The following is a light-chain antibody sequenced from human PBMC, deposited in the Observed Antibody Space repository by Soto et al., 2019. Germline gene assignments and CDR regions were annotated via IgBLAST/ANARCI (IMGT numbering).Light chain of an antibody. CDR3: SSFVGGDSFDVI. Sequence: QSALTQPPSASGSPGQSVTISCTGTGSDIGAYNYVSWYQQYPGKAPKVMIYDVIKRPSGVPDRFSGSKSGNTASLTVSGLRADDVAVYYCSSFVGGDSFDVIFGGGTKLTVL. CDR1: GSDIGAYNY. V-gene: IGLV2-8*01. CDR2: DVI. J-gene: IGLJ2*01.